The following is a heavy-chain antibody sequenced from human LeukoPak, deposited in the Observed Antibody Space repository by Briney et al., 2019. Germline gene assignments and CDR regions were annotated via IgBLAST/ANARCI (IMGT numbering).Heavy chain of an antibody. D-gene: IGHD2-2*01. CDR1: GGSFSGYY. CDR3: ATSRPLNCSSTSCPRYYYYYMDV. J-gene: IGHJ6*03. Sequence: SGTLSLTCAVYGGSFSGYYWSWIRQPPGKGLGWIGEINHSGSTNYNPSLKSRVTISVDTSKNQFSLKLSSVTAADTAVYYCATSRPLNCSSTSCPRYYYYYMDVWGKGTTVTVSS. CDR2: INHSGST. V-gene: IGHV4-34*01.